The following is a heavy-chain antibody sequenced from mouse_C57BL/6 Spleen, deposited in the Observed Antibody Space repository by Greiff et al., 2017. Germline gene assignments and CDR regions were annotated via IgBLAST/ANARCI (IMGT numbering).Heavy chain of an antibody. CDR1: GYTFTDYY. Sequence: EVQLQQSGPELVKPGASVKISCKASGYTFTDYYMTWVKQSQDKSLEWIGDINPNTGGTSYNQRLKGKATLTVDKSTSTVYMELRSLTSEDSAVYYCATTFYYAMYYWGQGTSVTVSS. V-gene: IGHV1-26*01. J-gene: IGHJ4*01. CDR3: ATTFYYAMYY. CDR2: INPNTGGT.